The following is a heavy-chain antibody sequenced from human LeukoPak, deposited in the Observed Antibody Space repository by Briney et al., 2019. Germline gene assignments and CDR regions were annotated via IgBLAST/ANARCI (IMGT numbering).Heavy chain of an antibody. CDR2: IKQDGSEK. V-gene: IGHV3-7*01. D-gene: IGHD3-10*01. Sequence: PGGSLRLSCAASGFTFSSYWMNWVRQAPGKGLEWVANIKQDGSEKYYLDSLKGRFIISRDNAKNSLYLQMNSLRAEDTAVYYCARVEVMMVRGVIIWRAFDYWGQGTLVTVSS. CDR1: GFTFSSYW. J-gene: IGHJ4*02. CDR3: ARVEVMMVRGVIIWRAFDY.